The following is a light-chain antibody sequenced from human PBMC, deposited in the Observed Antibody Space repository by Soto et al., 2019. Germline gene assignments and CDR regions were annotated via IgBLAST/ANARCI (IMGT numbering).Light chain of an antibody. CDR3: AVCDASLTGWV. CDR2: RDG. V-gene: IGLV1-47*01. CDR1: SSNIGSHY. J-gene: IGLJ3*02. Sequence: QSALTQPPSASGTPGQRLTISCAGSSSNIGSHYVYWYQHLPGTAPKLLIFRDGQRPSGVPDRFFGSKSGTSASLAISGLRSEDEAHYYCAVCDASLTGWVFGGGTKLTVL.